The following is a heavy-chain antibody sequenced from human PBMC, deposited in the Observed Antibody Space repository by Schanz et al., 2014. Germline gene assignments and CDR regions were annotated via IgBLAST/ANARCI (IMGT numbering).Heavy chain of an antibody. CDR1: RYPFTAYY. CDR3: ARVEVADAPTPYYFDY. Sequence: QVHLVQSGSEVKKPGASVKVSCKASRYPFTAYYMHWVRQAPGQGLEWMGRINPNSGDTSSAQKFQGRVTMTRDTSSSTVYMQLSSLTSDDTAIYYCARVEVADAPTPYYFDYWGQGTLVTVSS. V-gene: IGHV1-2*06. D-gene: IGHD2-15*01. CDR2: INPNSGDT. J-gene: IGHJ4*02.